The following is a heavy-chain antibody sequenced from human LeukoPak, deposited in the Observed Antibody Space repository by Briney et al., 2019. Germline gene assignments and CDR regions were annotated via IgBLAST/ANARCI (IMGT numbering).Heavy chain of an antibody. D-gene: IGHD6-19*01. V-gene: IGHV3-30*04. CDR2: ISYDGSNK. J-gene: IGHJ3*02. CDR1: GFTFSGYA. CDR3: ARDFSPYSSGWLLDAFDI. Sequence: GRSLRLSCAASGFTFSGYAMHWVRQAPGKGLEWVAVISYDGSNKYYADSVKGRFTISRDNSKNTLYLQMNSLRAEDTAVYYCARDFSPYSSGWLLDAFDIWGQGQWSPSLQ.